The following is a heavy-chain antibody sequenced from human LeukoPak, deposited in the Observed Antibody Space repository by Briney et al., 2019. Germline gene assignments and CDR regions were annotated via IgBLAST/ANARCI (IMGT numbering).Heavy chain of an antibody. CDR1: GFTFSSYS. V-gene: IGHV3-48*01. J-gene: IGHJ4*02. CDR2: ISSSSSTI. Sequence: PGGSLRLSCAASGFTFSSYSMNWVRQAPGKGLEWVSYISSSSSTIYYADSVKGRFTISRDNAKSSLYLQMNSLRAEDTAVYYCVRLRSYYDSSGLDYWGQGTLVTVSS. CDR3: VRLRSYYDSSGLDY. D-gene: IGHD3-22*01.